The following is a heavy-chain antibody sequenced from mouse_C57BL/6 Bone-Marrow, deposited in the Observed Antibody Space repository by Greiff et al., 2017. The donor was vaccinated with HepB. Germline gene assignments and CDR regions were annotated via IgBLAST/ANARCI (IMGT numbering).Heavy chain of an antibody. CDR3: ARVHYGSLYYFDY. CDR1: GFTFSSYA. J-gene: IGHJ2*01. V-gene: IGHV5-4*03. D-gene: IGHD1-1*01. Sequence: EVKVVESGGGLVKPGGSLKLSCAASGFTFSSYAMSWVRQTPEKRLEWVATISDGGSYTYYPDNVKGRFTISRDKANNNLYLQMSHLKSEDTAMYYCARVHYGSLYYFDYWGQGTTLTVSS. CDR2: ISDGGSYT.